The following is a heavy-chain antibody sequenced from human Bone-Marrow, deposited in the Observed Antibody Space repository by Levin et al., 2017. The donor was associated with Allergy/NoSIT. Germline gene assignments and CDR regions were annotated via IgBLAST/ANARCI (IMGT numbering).Heavy chain of an antibody. Sequence: SETLSLTCTVSGGSVSSGSYYWSWIRQPPGKGLEWIGYIYYSGSTNYNPSLKSRVTISVDTSKNQFSLKLSSVTAADTAVYYCARDIYDSSGYPWNDAFDIWGQGTMVTVSS. V-gene: IGHV4-61*01. D-gene: IGHD3-22*01. CDR3: ARDIYDSSGYPWNDAFDI. J-gene: IGHJ3*02. CDR2: IYYSGST. CDR1: GGSVSSGSYY.